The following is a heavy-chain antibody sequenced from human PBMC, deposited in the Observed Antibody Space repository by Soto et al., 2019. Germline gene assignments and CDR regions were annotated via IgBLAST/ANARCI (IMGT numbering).Heavy chain of an antibody. J-gene: IGHJ4*02. D-gene: IGHD3-10*01. V-gene: IGHV3-23*01. Sequence: EVQLLESGGGLVQPGGSLRLSCAASGFTFSSYAMSWVRQAPGKGLEWVSAISGSGGSTYYADSVKGRFTISRDNSKNTLYLQMNSLRAEDTAVYYCAKDGPPGLGSGSYQVAADYWGQGTLVTVSS. CDR3: AKDGPPGLGSGSYQVAADY. CDR2: ISGSGGST. CDR1: GFTFSSYA.